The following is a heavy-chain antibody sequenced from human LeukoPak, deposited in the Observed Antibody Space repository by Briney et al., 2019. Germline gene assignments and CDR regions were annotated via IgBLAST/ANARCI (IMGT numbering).Heavy chain of an antibody. J-gene: IGHJ5*02. V-gene: IGHV4-39*01. CDR3: AGTDQAPTDNWFDP. CDR1: GGSISSSSYY. CDR2: IYYSGST. Sequence: SETLSLTCTVSGGSISSSSYYWGWIRQPPGKGLEWIGSIYYSGSTYYNPSLKSRVTISVDTSKNQSSLKLSSVTAADTAVYYCAGTDQAPTDNWFDPWGQGTLVTVSS. D-gene: IGHD6-6*01.